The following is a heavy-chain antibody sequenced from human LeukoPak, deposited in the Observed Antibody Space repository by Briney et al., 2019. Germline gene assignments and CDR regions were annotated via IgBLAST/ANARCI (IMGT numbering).Heavy chain of an antibody. CDR2: IYHSGST. CDR3: ARVPNKSKYSVGNY. V-gene: IGHV4-31*03. CDR1: GVSISSGDYY. Sequence: KASQTLSLTCTVSGVSISSGDYYWSWIRQHPGKGLEWIGYIYHSGSTYYNPSLKSRTTISVDTSKNQFSLKLSSVTAADTAVYYCARVPNKSKYSVGNYWGQGTLVTVSS. D-gene: IGHD1/OR15-1a*01. J-gene: IGHJ4*02.